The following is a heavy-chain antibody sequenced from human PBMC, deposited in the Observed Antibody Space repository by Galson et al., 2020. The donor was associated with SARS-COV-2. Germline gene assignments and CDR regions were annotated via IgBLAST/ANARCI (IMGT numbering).Heavy chain of an antibody. CDR2: ISWDGGST. CDR3: AKNLYCSSTSCTTYYYYGMDV. Sequence: GGSLRLSCAASGFTFDDYAMHWVRQAPGKGLEWVSLISWDGGSTYYADSVKGRFTISRDNSKNSLYLQMNSLRAEDTALYYCAKNLYCSSTSCTTYYYYGMDVWGQGTTVTVSS. CDR1: GFTFDDYA. D-gene: IGHD2-2*01. V-gene: IGHV3-43D*03. J-gene: IGHJ6*02.